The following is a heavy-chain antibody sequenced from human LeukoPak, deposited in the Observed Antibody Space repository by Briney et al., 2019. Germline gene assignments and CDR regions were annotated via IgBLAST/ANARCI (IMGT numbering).Heavy chain of an antibody. D-gene: IGHD3-22*01. CDR3: ARDSGDSSGYYPGY. V-gene: IGHV3-33*01. J-gene: IGHJ4*02. CDR2: IWHDGNNK. Sequence: GGSLRLTCATSGFAFSTQGMHWVRQAPGKGLEWVAAIWHDGNNKYYVDSVEGRFTISRDNSKNTVYLQMNSLRVEDTAVYYCARDSGDSSGYYPGYWGQGTLVTVSS. CDR1: GFAFSTQG.